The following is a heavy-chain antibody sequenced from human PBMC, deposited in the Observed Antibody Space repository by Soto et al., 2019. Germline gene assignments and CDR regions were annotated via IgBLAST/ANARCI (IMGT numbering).Heavy chain of an antibody. CDR2: IYYSGST. D-gene: IGHD2-8*01. CDR1: GGSISSYY. V-gene: IGHV4-59*08. J-gene: IGHJ6*02. CDR3: ARHEGVGYYYYGMDV. Sequence: QVQLQESGPGLVKPSETLSLTCTVSGGSISSYYWSWIRQPPGKGLEWIGYIYYSGSTNYNPSLKSRVTISVDTSKNQLSLKLSSVTAADTAVYYCARHEGVGYYYYGMDVWGQGTTVTVSS.